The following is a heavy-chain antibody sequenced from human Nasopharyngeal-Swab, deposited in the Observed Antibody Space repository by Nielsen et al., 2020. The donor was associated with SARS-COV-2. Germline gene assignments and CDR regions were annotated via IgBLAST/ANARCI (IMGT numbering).Heavy chain of an antibody. Sequence: GSLRLSCTVSGGSISSYYWSWIRQPAGKGLEWIGRIYTSGSTNYNPSLKSRVTISVDTSKNQFSLKLSSVTAADTAVYYCARAIRITIFGVVASFDYWGQGTLVTVSS. CDR1: GGSISSYY. D-gene: IGHD3-3*01. CDR2: IYTSGST. J-gene: IGHJ4*02. CDR3: ARAIRITIFGVVASFDY. V-gene: IGHV4-4*07.